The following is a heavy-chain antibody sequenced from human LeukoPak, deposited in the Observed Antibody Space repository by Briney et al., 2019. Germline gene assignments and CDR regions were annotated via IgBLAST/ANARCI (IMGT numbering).Heavy chain of an antibody. Sequence: ASVKVSCKASGYTFTSHGISWVRQAPGQGLEWMRGISAYNGNTNYAQKVQGRVTMTTDTSTSTAYMELRSQRSDDTAVYYCARDRHIVVVPAAIVSGWFDPWGQGTLVTVSS. J-gene: IGHJ5*02. D-gene: IGHD2-2*01. V-gene: IGHV1-18*01. CDR1: GYTFTSHG. CDR2: ISAYNGNT. CDR3: ARDRHIVVVPAAIVSGWFDP.